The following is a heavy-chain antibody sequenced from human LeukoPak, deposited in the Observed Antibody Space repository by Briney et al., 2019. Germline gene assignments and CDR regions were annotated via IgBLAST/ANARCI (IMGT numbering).Heavy chain of an antibody. Sequence: GGSLRLSCAASGFTFSSYEMNWVRQAPGKGLEWVSYISSSGSTIYYADSVKGRFTISRDNAKNSLYLQMNSLRAEDTAVYYCARDMGYDSSLDYWGQGTLVTVSS. CDR3: ARDMGYDSSLDY. CDR2: ISSSGSTI. J-gene: IGHJ4*02. CDR1: GFTFSSYE. D-gene: IGHD3-22*01. V-gene: IGHV3-48*03.